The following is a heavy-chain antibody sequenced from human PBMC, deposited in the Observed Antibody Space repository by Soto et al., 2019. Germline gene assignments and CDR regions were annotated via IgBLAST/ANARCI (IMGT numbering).Heavy chain of an antibody. CDR2: ISAYNGDT. V-gene: IGHV1-18*01. CDR1: GYTFTSYG. D-gene: IGHD5-12*01. J-gene: IGHJ4*02. Sequence: QVQLVQSGAEVKKPGASVKVSCKASGYTFTSYGITWIRQAPGQGLEWMGWISAYNGDTNYAQKFQGRGTMTTDTSTSTAYMELTSLRSDDTAVYYCARGRTVEYSGYDLFDYWGQGTLVTVS. CDR3: ARGRTVEYSGYDLFDY.